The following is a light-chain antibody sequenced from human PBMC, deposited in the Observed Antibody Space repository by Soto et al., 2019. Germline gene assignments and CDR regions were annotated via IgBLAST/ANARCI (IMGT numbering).Light chain of an antibody. CDR1: SSDVGDYNF. J-gene: IGLJ1*01. Sequence: QSALTQPASVSGSPGQSITISCTGTSSDVGDYNFVSWYQLHPGKVPKLMIFDVNSRPSGVSDRFSGSKSGNTASLTISGLQAEDEGDYYCSSYTSSSTHVFGSGTKLTVL. CDR3: SSYTSSSTHV. CDR2: DVN. V-gene: IGLV2-14*03.